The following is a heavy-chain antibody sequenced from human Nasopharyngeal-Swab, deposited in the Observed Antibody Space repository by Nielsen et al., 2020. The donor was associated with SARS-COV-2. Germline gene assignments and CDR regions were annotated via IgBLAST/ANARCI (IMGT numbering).Heavy chain of an antibody. CDR2: IYYSGST. Sequence: GSLRLSCTVSGGSVSSGNYYWSWIRQPPGKGLEWIGYIYYSGSTNYNPSLKSRVTISVDTSKNQFSLKLSSVTAADTVVYYCARVSSRDILTGYYGPFDYWGQGTLVTVSS. CDR3: ARVSSRDILTGYYGPFDY. CDR1: GGSVSSGNYY. J-gene: IGHJ4*02. V-gene: IGHV4-61*01. D-gene: IGHD3-9*01.